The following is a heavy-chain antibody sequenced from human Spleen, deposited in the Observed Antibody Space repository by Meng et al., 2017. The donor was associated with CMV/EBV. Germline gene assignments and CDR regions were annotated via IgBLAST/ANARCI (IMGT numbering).Heavy chain of an antibody. CDR3: ARDGVRSTGIFGVVIIPRDY. CDR2: ISSSSYI. V-gene: IGHV3-69-1*01. Sequence: SCKTSGYTFTGYFIHWVRQAPGKGLEWVSSISSSSYIYYADSVKGRFTISRDNAKNSLYLQMNSLRAEDTAVYYCARDGVRSTGIFGVVIIPRDYWGQGTLVTVSS. CDR1: GYTFTGYF. J-gene: IGHJ4*02. D-gene: IGHD3-3*01.